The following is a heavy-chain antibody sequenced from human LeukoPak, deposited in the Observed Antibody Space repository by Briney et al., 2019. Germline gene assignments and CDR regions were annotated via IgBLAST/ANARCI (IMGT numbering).Heavy chain of an antibody. J-gene: IGHJ4*02. CDR1: GFTFSSYS. V-gene: IGHV3-9*03. Sequence: GGSLRLSCAASGFTFSSYSMNWVRQAPGKGLEWVSGISWNSGSIGYADSVKGRFTISRDNAKNSLYLQMNSLRAEDMALYYCAKDMSGTASGFDYWGQGTLVTVSS. D-gene: IGHD1-14*01. CDR2: ISWNSGSI. CDR3: AKDMSGTASGFDY.